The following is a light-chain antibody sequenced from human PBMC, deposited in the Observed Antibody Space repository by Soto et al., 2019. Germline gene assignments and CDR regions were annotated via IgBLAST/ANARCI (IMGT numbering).Light chain of an antibody. CDR2: KAS. CDR1: QHINIW. Sequence: DIPMTQSPSTLSASVGDRVTITCRASQHINIWLDWYQQKPGKAPKLLIYKASILQSGVQFRFTGSGSGTEFSLTISSLQPDDFATYYCQQYDTFPCTFGQGTKVAIK. CDR3: QQYDTFPCT. J-gene: IGKJ1*01. V-gene: IGKV1-5*03.